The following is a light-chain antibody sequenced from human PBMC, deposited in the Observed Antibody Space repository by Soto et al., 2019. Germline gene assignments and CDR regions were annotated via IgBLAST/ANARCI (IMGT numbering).Light chain of an antibody. CDR3: SSYRSSSTYV. CDR1: SRDVGAYNS. Sequence: QSVLTQPASVSGSPGQSITISCTGTSRDVGAYNSVSWYQQYPGKAPKLMMYEVSNRPSGVSDRFSGSKSGNTASLTISGLQTGDEADYYCSSYRSSSTYVFGTGTMVTVL. CDR2: EVS. V-gene: IGLV2-14*01. J-gene: IGLJ1*01.